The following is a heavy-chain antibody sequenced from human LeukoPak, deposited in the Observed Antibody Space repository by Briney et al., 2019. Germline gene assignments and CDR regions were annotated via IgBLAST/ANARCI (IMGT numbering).Heavy chain of an antibody. J-gene: IGHJ3*02. CDR3: ATQYSSSLPPGLHDAFDI. CDR2: IYYSGST. CDR1: GGSISSYY. V-gene: IGHV4-59*08. Sequence: SETLSLTCTVSGGSISSYYWSWIRQPPGKGLEWIGYIYYSGSTNYNPSLKSRVTISVDTSKNQFSLKLSSVTAADTAVYYCATQYSSSLPPGLHDAFDIWGQGTMVTVSS. D-gene: IGHD6-13*01.